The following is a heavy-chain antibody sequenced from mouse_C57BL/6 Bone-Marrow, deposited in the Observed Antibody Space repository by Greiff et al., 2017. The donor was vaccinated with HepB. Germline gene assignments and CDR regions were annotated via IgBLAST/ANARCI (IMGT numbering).Heavy chain of an antibody. CDR2: IYPRDGST. Sequence: VQLQQSDAELVKPGASVKISCKVSGYTFTDHTIHWMKQRPEQGLEWIGYIYPRDGSTKYNEKFKGKATLTADKSSSTAYMQLNSLTSEDSSGYVCARGITTVVRYFDVWGTGTTVTVSS. J-gene: IGHJ1*03. CDR1: GYTFTDHT. D-gene: IGHD1-1*01. V-gene: IGHV1-78*01. CDR3: ARGITTVVRYFDV.